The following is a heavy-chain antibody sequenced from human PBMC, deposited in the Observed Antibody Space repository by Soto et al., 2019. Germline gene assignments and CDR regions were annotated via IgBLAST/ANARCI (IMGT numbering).Heavy chain of an antibody. D-gene: IGHD3-22*01. Sequence: SETLSLTCAVYGGSFIGYYWSWIRQPPGKGLEWIGEINHSGSTNYNPSLKSRVTISVDTSKNQFSLKLSSVTAADTAVYYCASGPPLSGYYPIDCWGQGTLVTVSS. J-gene: IGHJ4*02. CDR3: ASGPPLSGYYPIDC. V-gene: IGHV4-34*01. CDR1: GGSFIGYY. CDR2: INHSGST.